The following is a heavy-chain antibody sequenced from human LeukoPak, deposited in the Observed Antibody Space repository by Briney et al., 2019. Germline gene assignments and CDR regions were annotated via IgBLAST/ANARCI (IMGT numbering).Heavy chain of an antibody. D-gene: IGHD3-16*01. Sequence: GSLRLFCAASGFTFSSLAISLVRQGPGEGVEWGLGISGSGGSTYYADSVKGRFTISRDNSKNTLYLQMNSLRAEDTAVYYCAKGTDRTVGELLDYWGQGTLVTVSS. CDR3: AKGTDRTVGELLDY. J-gene: IGHJ4*02. V-gene: IGHV3-23*01. CDR1: GFTFSSLA. CDR2: ISGSGGST.